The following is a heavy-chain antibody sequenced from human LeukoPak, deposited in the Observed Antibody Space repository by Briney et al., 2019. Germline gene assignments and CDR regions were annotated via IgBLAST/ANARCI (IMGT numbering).Heavy chain of an antibody. Sequence: GGSLRLSCAASGFTFSSYAMSWVRQAPGKGLEWVSAISGSGGSTYYADSVKGRFTISRDNSKNTLYLQMNSLRAEDTAVYYCARAGSGSYYNLIPDYWGQGTLVTVSS. CDR2: ISGSGGST. J-gene: IGHJ4*02. CDR1: GFTFSSYA. D-gene: IGHD3-10*01. V-gene: IGHV3-23*01. CDR3: ARAGSGSYYNLIPDY.